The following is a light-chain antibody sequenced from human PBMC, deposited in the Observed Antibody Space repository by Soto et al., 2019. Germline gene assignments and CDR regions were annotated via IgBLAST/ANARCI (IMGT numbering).Light chain of an antibody. Sequence: EIVLTQSPGTLSLSPGERATLSCRASERIPSGFLAWYQQKHGQAPRLLMYDASGRAPGTPDRFSGRGSGTDFTLSISRLEPEDFAVYYCQQFRNSGTFGQGTKVDIK. CDR2: DAS. CDR1: ERIPSGF. V-gene: IGKV3-20*01. CDR3: QQFRNSGT. J-gene: IGKJ1*01.